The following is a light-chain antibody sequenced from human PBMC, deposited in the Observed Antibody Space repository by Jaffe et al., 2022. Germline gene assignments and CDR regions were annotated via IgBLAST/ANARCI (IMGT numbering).Light chain of an antibody. CDR3: QRYGASPLWT. CDR1: QTINSNY. V-gene: IGKV3-20*01. J-gene: IGKJ1*01. CDR2: SAS. Sequence: DIVLTQSPGTLSLSPGERATLFCRASQTINSNYLAWYQQKPGQAPRLLIYSASTRATGIPDRFTGSGSGTDFTLTISRLEPEDFAVYFCQRYGASPLWTFGQGTKVEIK.